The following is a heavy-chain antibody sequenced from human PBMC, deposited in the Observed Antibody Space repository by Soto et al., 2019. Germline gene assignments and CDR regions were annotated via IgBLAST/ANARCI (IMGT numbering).Heavy chain of an antibody. CDR2: IWYDGSNK. D-gene: IGHD6-6*01. Sequence: QPGGSLRLSCAASGFTFSSYGMHWVRQAPGKGLEWVAIIWYDGSNKYYADSVKGRFTISRDNSKNTLYLQMNSLRAEDTAVYYCARGEYSSSAALDYWGQGTPVTVSS. J-gene: IGHJ4*02. CDR3: ARGEYSSSAALDY. CDR1: GFTFSSYG. V-gene: IGHV3-33*01.